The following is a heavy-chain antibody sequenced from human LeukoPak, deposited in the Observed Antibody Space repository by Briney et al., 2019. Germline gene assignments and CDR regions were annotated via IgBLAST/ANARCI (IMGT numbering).Heavy chain of an antibody. J-gene: IGHJ4*02. CDR3: ARGEASEIDYFDY. Sequence: GGSLRLSCAASGFTFSSYGMHWVRQAPGKGLEWVAVISYDGSNKYYADSVKGRFTISRDNSKNTLYLQMSSLRAEDTAVYYCARGEASEIDYFDYWGQGTLVTVSS. CDR1: GFTFSSYG. D-gene: IGHD5-24*01. V-gene: IGHV3-30*03. CDR2: ISYDGSNK.